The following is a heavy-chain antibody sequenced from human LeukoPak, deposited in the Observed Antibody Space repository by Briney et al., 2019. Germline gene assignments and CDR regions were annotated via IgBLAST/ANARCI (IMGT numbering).Heavy chain of an antibody. Sequence: GRSLRLSCTASGFTFGDYAMSWVRQAPGKGLEWVGFIRSKAYGGTTEYAASVKGRFTISRDDPKSIAYLQMNSLKTEDTAVYYCTRDGSGWYLDAFDIWGQGTMVTVSS. CDR3: TRDGSGWYLDAFDI. CDR1: GFTFGDYA. J-gene: IGHJ3*02. CDR2: IRSKAYGGTT. D-gene: IGHD6-19*01. V-gene: IGHV3-49*04.